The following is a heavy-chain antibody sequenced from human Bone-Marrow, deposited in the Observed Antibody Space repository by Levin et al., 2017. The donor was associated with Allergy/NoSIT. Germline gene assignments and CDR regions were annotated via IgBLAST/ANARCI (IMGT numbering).Heavy chain of an antibody. Sequence: PGGSLRLSCAASGFTFSSYEMNWVRQAPGKGLEWVSYISSSGSTIYYADSVKGRFTISRDNAKNSLYLQMNSLRAEDTAVYYCARPVLRYFDWLVYEDAFDIWGQGTMVTVSS. D-gene: IGHD3-9*01. CDR2: ISSSGSTI. J-gene: IGHJ3*02. CDR1: GFTFSSYE. V-gene: IGHV3-48*03. CDR3: ARPVLRYFDWLVYEDAFDI.